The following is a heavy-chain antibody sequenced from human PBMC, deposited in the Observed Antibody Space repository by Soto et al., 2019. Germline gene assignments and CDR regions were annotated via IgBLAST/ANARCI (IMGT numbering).Heavy chain of an antibody. J-gene: IGHJ5*02. CDR3: AKSARDLRRNWFDP. CDR2: ISGSGGST. V-gene: IGHV3-23*01. CDR1: GFTFSSYA. Sequence: RGSLRLSCGASGFTFSSYAMSWVRQAPGKGLEWVSAISGSGGSTYYADSVKGRFTISRDNSKNTLYLQMNSLRAEDTAVYYCAKSARDLRRNWFDPWGQGTLVTVSS.